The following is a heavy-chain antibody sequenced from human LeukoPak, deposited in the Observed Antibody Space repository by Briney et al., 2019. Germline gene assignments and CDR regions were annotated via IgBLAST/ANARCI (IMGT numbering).Heavy chain of an antibody. Sequence: GGSLRLSCAASGFTFSSYGMSWVRQAPGKGLEWVSAIGGRDGSTYYADSVKGRFTISRDNSKNTLYLQMNSLRAEDTAVYHCATSPDGQQLVNYYFDYWGQGTLVTVSS. V-gene: IGHV3-23*01. J-gene: IGHJ4*02. CDR3: ATSPDGQQLVNYYFDY. CDR1: GFTFSSYG. D-gene: IGHD6-13*01. CDR2: IGGRDGST.